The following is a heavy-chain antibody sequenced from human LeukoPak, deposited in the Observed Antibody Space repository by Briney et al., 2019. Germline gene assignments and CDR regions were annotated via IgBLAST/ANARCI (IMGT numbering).Heavy chain of an antibody. V-gene: IGHV1-2*02. D-gene: IGHD3-10*01. CDR3: ARARFGELLSHFDY. CDR1: GYTPTGYY. Sequence: ASLRLSSTASGYTPTGYYMHAGRQAPGQGLEWMGWINPNSGGTNYAQKFQGRVTITRDTSISTAYMELSRLRSDATAVYYCARARFGELLSHFDYWGQGTLVTVSS. CDR2: INPNSGGT. J-gene: IGHJ4*02.